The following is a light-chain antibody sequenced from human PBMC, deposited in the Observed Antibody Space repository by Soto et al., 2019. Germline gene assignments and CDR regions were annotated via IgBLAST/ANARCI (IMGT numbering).Light chain of an antibody. Sequence: QSALTQSASVSGSPGQSITISCTGTSSDVGGYNYVSWYQQHPGKAPKLMIYEVSNRPSGVSNRCSGSKSGNTASLTISGLQAEDEADYYCSSYTSSSTLGVFGTGTKVTVL. V-gene: IGLV2-14*01. J-gene: IGLJ1*01. CDR3: SSYTSSSTLGV. CDR1: SSDVGGYNY. CDR2: EVS.